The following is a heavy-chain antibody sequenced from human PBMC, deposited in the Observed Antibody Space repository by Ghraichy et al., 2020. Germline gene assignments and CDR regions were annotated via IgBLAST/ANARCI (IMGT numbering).Heavy chain of an antibody. CDR1: GFTFSSYW. Sequence: GALRLSCAASGFTFSSYWMTWVRQAPGKGLEWVANIEGDGSVKYYVDSVKGRLTISRDNAKNSLYLQMNSLRAEDTAVYYCARGESSAWNAWGQGTLVTVSS. CDR3: ARGESSAWNA. D-gene: IGHD1-1*01. CDR2: IEGDGSVK. J-gene: IGHJ5*02. V-gene: IGHV3-7*02.